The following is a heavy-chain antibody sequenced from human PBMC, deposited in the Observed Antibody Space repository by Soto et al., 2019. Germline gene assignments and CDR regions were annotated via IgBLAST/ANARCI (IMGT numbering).Heavy chain of an antibody. D-gene: IGHD2-15*01. CDR1: GFTFSDYS. V-gene: IGHV3-21*01. J-gene: IGHJ4*02. Sequence: GESLKISCAASGFTFSDYSMNWVRQAPGKGLEWISSISGGSTYNHYADSVKGRFTISRDNAKNSLFLQMDSLRPEDTAVYYCARDREDVAVLVSATPDCWGQGTLVTVSS. CDR2: ISGGSTYN. CDR3: ARDREDVAVLVSATPDC.